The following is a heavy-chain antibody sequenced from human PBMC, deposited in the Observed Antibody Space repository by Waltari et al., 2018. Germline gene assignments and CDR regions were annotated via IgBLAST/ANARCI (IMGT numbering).Heavy chain of an antibody. CDR1: GFSLSTSGVG. V-gene: IGHV2-5*01. CDR3: ASLGNYYGSGSYYSYPPLFDY. D-gene: IGHD3-10*01. Sequence: QITLKESGPTLVKPTQTLTLTCTFSGFSLSTSGVGVGWIRQPPGKALEWLALIYWNDDKRYSPSLKSRLTITKDTSKNQVVLTMTNMDPVDTATYYCASLGNYYGSGSYYSYPPLFDYWGQGTLVTVSS. CDR2: IYWNDDK. J-gene: IGHJ4*02.